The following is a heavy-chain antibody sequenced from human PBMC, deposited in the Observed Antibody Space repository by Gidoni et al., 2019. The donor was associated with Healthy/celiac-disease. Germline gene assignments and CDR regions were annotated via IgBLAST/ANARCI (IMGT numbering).Heavy chain of an antibody. V-gene: IGHV4-34*01. CDR1: GYY. Sequence: GYYWSWIREPPGKGLEWNGEINHTGSTNYKPALKSRVTISVDTSKNQFSMRLSSVTAADTAVYYCARGLAPPRSPRAQTYCSSTSCYNIRFDLWGQGTLVTVSS. CDR3: ARGLAPPRSPRAQTYCSSTSCYNIRFDL. CDR2: INHTGST. D-gene: IGHD2-2*02. J-gene: IGHJ5*02.